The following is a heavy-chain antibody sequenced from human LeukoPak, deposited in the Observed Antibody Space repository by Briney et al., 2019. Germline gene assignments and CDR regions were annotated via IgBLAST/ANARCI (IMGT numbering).Heavy chain of an antibody. CDR2: IYHGDSDP. CDR3: ARHRIFDGSGGFEY. V-gene: IGHV5-51*01. CDR1: GYSFTTYW. J-gene: IGHJ4*02. D-gene: IGHD3-9*01. Sequence: GVSLKISCNGSGYSFTTYWIGWVRHRPGKRLERRGIIYHGDSDPRYSPSFQGQVTISADKSISTAYLQWSSLKASDSAMYYCARHRIFDGSGGFEYWGQGTLVTVSS.